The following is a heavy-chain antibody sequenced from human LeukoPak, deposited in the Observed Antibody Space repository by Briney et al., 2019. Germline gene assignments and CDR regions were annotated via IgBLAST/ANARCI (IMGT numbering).Heavy chain of an antibody. CDR3: AREKGRNYFDY. D-gene: IGHD3-10*01. CDR1: GFTFSSYE. V-gene: IGHV3-48*03. Sequence: GGSVRLSCAASGFTFSSYEINWVRQAPGKGLEWVSYISSSGSTIYYADSVKGRFTISRDNAKNSLYLQMNSLRAEDTAVYYCAREKGRNYFDYWGQGTLVTVCS. CDR2: ISSSGSTI. J-gene: IGHJ4*02.